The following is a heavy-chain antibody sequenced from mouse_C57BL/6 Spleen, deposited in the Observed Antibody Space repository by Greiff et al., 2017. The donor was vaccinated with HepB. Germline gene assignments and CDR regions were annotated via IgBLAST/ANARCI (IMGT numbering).Heavy chain of an antibody. D-gene: IGHD2-5*01. V-gene: IGHV5-17*01. CDR1: GFTFSDYG. CDR2: ISSGSSTI. Sequence: EVMLVESGGGLVKPGGSLKLSCAASGFTFSDYGMHWVRQAPEKGLEWVAYISSGSSTIYYADTVKGRFTISRDNDKNTLFLQMTSLRSEDTAMYYCARRGYSNYYYAMDYWGQGTSVTVSS. J-gene: IGHJ4*01. CDR3: ARRGYSNYYYAMDY.